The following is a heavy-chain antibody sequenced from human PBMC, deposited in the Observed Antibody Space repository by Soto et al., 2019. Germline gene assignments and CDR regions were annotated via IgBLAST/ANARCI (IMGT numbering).Heavy chain of an antibody. Sequence: EVQLVESGGSLIQPGGSLRLSCAASGFIVSDHYMSWVRQAPGKGLEWVSLIYSDGSTYYADSVKGRFTISRDSSKNTVILQMNSLRVEDTAVYYCTREGATSQLVYWGQGTLVAVSS. J-gene: IGHJ4*02. CDR3: TREGATSQLVY. CDR2: IYSDGST. D-gene: IGHD1-26*01. V-gene: IGHV3-53*01. CDR1: GFIVSDHY.